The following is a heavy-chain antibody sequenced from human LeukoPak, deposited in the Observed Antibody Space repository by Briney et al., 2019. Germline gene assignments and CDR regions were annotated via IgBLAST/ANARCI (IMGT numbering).Heavy chain of an antibody. CDR2: VSSDERTT. J-gene: IGHJ4*02. V-gene: IGHV3-74*01. CDR1: GFSFSSYW. Sequence: GGSLRLSCAASGFSFSSYWMHWVRQAPGEGLVWVSRVSSDERTTSYADSVKGRFTVSRDNAKNSLYLQMNSLRAEDTALYYCAKSTSSGYYRPYFDYWGQGTLVTVSP. D-gene: IGHD3-22*01. CDR3: AKSTSSGYYRPYFDY.